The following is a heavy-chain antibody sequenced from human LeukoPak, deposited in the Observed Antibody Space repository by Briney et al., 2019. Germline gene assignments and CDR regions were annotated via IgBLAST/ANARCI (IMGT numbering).Heavy chain of an antibody. CDR2: IREDGSEK. CDR1: GFTFSSYA. V-gene: IGHV3-7*01. Sequence: GGSLRLSCAASGFTFSSYAMSWVRQAKGKGLECVAKIREDGSEKHYVDSVKGRFTISRDNAKNSLYLQMTSLRVEDTAVYYCAGDYTGGWNDYWGQGTLVTVSS. CDR3: AGDYTGGWNDY. J-gene: IGHJ4*02. D-gene: IGHD7-27*01.